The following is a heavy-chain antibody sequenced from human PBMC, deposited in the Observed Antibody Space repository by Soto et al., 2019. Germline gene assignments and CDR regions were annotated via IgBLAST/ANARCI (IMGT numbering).Heavy chain of an antibody. J-gene: IGHJ3*02. CDR1: GGSISSSSYY. D-gene: IGHD2-2*01. CDR2: IYYSGST. CDR3: ATSGDSYCSSTSCYGVAFDI. V-gene: IGHV4-39*01. Sequence: QLQLQESGPGLVKPSETLSLTCTVSGGSISSSSYYWGWIRQPPGKGLEWIGSIYYSGSTYYNPSLKSRVTIPVDTYKNQFSLKLSSVPAADTAVYYCATSGDSYCSSTSCYGVAFDIWGQGTMVTVSS.